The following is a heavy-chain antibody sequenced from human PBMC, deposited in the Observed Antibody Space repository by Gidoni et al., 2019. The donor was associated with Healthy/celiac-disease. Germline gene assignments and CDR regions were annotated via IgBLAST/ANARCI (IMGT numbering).Heavy chain of an antibody. CDR3: AILSYNWNDHDY. Sequence: EVQLVQSGAEVKKPGESLWISCKGSGYSFTSYWISWVRQMPGKGLEWMGRIDPSDSYTNYSPSFQGHVTSSADKSISTAYLQWSSLKASDTAMYYCAILSYNWNDHDYWGQGTLVTVSS. V-gene: IGHV5-10-1*03. CDR2: IDPSDSYT. D-gene: IGHD1-20*01. J-gene: IGHJ4*02. CDR1: GYSFTSYW.